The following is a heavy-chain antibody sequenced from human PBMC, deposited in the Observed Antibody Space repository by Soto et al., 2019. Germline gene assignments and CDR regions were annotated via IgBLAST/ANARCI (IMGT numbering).Heavy chain of an antibody. V-gene: IGHV4-34*01. CDR1: GGSFSGYY. CDR3: AGNYYYYGMDV. CDR2: INHSGST. J-gene: IGHJ6*02. Sequence: SETLSLTCAVYGGSFSGYYWSWIRQPPGKGLEWIGEINHSGSTNYNPSLKSRVTISVDTSKNQFSLKLSSVTAADTAVYYCAGNYYYYGMDVWGQGTTVTVS.